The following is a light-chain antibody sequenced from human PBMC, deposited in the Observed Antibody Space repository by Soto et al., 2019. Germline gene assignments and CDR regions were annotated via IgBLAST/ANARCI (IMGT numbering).Light chain of an antibody. Sequence: QSALTQPASVSGSPGQSITISCTGTSSDVGGYKYVSWYQQHPGKAPKLMIYEVSNRPSGVSNRFSGSKSGNTASLTIYGLQAEDEADYYCYSYTSSRNWVFGGGTKLTVL. J-gene: IGLJ3*02. CDR3: YSYTSSRNWV. V-gene: IGLV2-14*01. CDR1: SSDVGGYKY. CDR2: EVS.